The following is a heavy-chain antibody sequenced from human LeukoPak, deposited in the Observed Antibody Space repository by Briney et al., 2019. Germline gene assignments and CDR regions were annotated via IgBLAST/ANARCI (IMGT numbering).Heavy chain of an antibody. D-gene: IGHD2-2*01. CDR1: GFTFDDYT. V-gene: IGHV3-43*01. Sequence: QSGGSLRLSCAASGFTFDDYTMHWIRQAPGKGLEWVSLISWDGGRTYYADSVKGRFTISRDNSKNSLYLQMNSLRTEDTALYYCHTDCRSTSCNHRGAFDIWGQGTMVTVSS. CDR3: HTDCRSTSCNHRGAFDI. CDR2: ISWDGGRT. J-gene: IGHJ3*02.